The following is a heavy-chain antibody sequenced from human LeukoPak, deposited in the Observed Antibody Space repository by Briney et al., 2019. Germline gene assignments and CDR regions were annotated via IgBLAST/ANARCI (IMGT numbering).Heavy chain of an antibody. Sequence: PSETLSLTCAVYGGSFSGYYWSWIRQPAGKGLEWIGRIYTSGSTNYNPSLKSRVTMSVDTSKNQFSLKLSSVTAADTAVYYCASYAAAGRGYFDYWGQGTLVTVSS. CDR1: GGSFSGYY. J-gene: IGHJ4*02. CDR3: ASYAAAGRGYFDY. CDR2: IYTSGST. D-gene: IGHD6-13*01. V-gene: IGHV4-59*10.